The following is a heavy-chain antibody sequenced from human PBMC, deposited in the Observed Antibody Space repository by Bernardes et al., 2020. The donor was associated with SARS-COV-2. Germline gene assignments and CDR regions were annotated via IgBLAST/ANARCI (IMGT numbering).Heavy chain of an antibody. Sequence: ETLSLTCTVSGGSISSSSYYWGWIRQPPGKGLEWIGSIYYSGSTYYNPSLKSRVTISVDTSKNQFSLKLSSVTAADTAVYYCARRGYAGWFDPWGQGTLVTVSS. V-gene: IGHV4-39*01. CDR1: GGSISSSSYY. D-gene: IGHD5-12*01. CDR2: IYYSGST. CDR3: ARRGYAGWFDP. J-gene: IGHJ5*02.